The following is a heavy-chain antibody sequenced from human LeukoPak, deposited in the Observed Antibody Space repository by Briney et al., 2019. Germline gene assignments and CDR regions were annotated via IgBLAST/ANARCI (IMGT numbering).Heavy chain of an antibody. D-gene: IGHD5-24*01. J-gene: IGHJ3*02. CDR1: GGSISSSSYY. Sequence: SETLSLTCTVSGGSISSSSYYWGWIRQPPGKGLEWIGSIYYSGSTYYNPSLKSRVTISVDTSKNQSSLKLSSVTAADTAVYYCASCVEMDDAFDIWGQGTMVTVSS. V-gene: IGHV4-39*07. CDR2: IYYSGST. CDR3: ASCVEMDDAFDI.